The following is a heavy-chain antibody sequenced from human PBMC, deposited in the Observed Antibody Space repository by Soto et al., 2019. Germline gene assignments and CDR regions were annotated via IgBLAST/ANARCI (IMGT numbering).Heavy chain of an antibody. J-gene: IGHJ2*01. CDR3: AKDLRSSRYWYFDL. CDR1: GFTFSSYT. CDR2: ISSSGGTT. V-gene: IGHV3-23*01. Sequence: EVQLLESGGTLVQPGGSLRLSCAASGFTFSSYTMNWVRQAPGEGLEWVSSISSSGGTTYYADSVKGRFTISRDNSKNTLDLQMNSLRAEDTAVYCCAKDLRSSRYWYFDLWGRGTLVTVSS.